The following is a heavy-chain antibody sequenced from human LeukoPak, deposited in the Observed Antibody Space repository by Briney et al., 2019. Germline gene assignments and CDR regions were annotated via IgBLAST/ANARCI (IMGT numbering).Heavy chain of an antibody. CDR1: GGSISSGGYS. Sequence: SETLSLTCTASGGSISSGGYSWSWIRQPPGKGLEWIGYICHSGSTYYNPSLKSRVTISVDRSKNQFSLKLSSVTAADTAVYYCARLGWFGEFGYWGQGTLVTVSS. V-gene: IGHV4-30-2*01. J-gene: IGHJ4*02. CDR2: ICHSGST. CDR3: ARLGWFGEFGY. D-gene: IGHD3-10*01.